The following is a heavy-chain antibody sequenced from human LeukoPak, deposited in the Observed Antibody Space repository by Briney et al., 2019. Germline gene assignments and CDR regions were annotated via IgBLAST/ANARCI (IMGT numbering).Heavy chain of an antibody. CDR2: INPNSGGT. CDR1: GYTFTGYY. CDR3: ASLGAMITFGGVIVGEIDY. V-gene: IGHV1-2*06. Sequence: GASVKVSCKASGYTFTGYYMHWVRQAPGQGLEWMGRINPNSGGTNYAQKFQGRVTMTRGTSISTAYMELSRLRSDDTAVYYCASLGAMITFGGVIVGEIDYWGQGTLVTVSS. D-gene: IGHD3-16*02. J-gene: IGHJ4*02.